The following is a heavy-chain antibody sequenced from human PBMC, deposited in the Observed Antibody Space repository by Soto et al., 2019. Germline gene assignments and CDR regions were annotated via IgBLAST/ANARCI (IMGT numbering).Heavy chain of an antibody. CDR2: INPNSGGT. Sequence: ASVKVSCKASGYTFTGYYMHWVRQAPGQGLEWMGWINPNSGGTNYAQKFQGWVTMTRDTSISTAYMELSRLRSDDTAVYYCARGRGSGSYYFVEWHGMDVWGQGTTVTVSS. CDR3: ARGRGSGSYYFVEWHGMDV. CDR1: GYTFTGYY. V-gene: IGHV1-2*04. D-gene: IGHD3-10*01. J-gene: IGHJ6*02.